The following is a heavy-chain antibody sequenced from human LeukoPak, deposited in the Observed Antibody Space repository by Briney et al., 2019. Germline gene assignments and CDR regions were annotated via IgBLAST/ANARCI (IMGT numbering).Heavy chain of an antibody. CDR3: ARGQWQIDY. J-gene: IGHJ4*02. CDR1: GVSISHYH. CDR2: IDTSGST. Sequence: SETLSLTCTVSGVSISHYHWTWIRQPAGGGLEWIGRIDTSGSTNYNPSLKSRVTMSSDTSNNQFSLNLMSVDAADTAVYYCARGQWQIDYWGQGILVTVSP. V-gene: IGHV4-4*07. D-gene: IGHD6-19*01.